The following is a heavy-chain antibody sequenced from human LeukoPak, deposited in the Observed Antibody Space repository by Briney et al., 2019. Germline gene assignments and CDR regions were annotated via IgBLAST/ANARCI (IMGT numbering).Heavy chain of an antibody. V-gene: IGHV1-8*03. CDR2: MNPNSGNT. J-gene: IGHJ6*03. CDR3: ARGEYSSSWYVTYYYYYYYMDV. Sequence: GASVKVSCKASGYTFTSYDINWVRQATGQGLEWMGWMNPNSGNTGYAQKFQGRVTITRNTSISTAYMELSSLRSEDTAVYYCARGEYSSSWYVTYYYYYYYMDVWGKGTTVTISS. D-gene: IGHD6-13*01. CDR1: GYTFTSYD.